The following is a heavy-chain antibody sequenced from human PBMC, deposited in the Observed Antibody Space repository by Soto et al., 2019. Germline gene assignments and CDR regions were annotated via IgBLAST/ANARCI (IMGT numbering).Heavy chain of an antibody. CDR3: ASMGYHYGSGSYPLDY. V-gene: IGHV4-59*08. CDR1: GGSISSYY. Sequence: SETLSLTCTVSGGSISSYYWSWIRQPPGKGLEWIGFIYNSGSTNYNPSLKSRVTISLDTSKNQFSLNLRSVTAADTAVYYCASMGYHYGSGSYPLDYWGQGTLVTVSS. CDR2: IYNSGST. D-gene: IGHD3-10*01. J-gene: IGHJ4*02.